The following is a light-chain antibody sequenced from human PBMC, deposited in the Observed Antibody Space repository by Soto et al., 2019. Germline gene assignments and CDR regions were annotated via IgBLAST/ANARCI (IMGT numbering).Light chain of an antibody. Sequence: QSVLTQPPSVSAAPRQRVTISCSGSSSNIGNNAVNWYQQLPGKAPKLLIHDDDREPSGVSARFSGSKSGTSASLAISGLQSEDEADYYCAAWDDSLNGPVFGGGTKLTVL. V-gene: IGLV1-36*01. CDR1: SSNIGNNA. J-gene: IGLJ3*02. CDR3: AAWDDSLNGPV. CDR2: DDD.